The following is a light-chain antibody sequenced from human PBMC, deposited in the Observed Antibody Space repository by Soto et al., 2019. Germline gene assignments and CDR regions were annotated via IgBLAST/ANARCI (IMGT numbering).Light chain of an antibody. CDR2: GAS. CDR1: QSISTY. CDR3: QQSYSTPRT. V-gene: IGKV1-39*01. J-gene: IGKJ1*01. Sequence: DLQMTQSPSSLSASVGDRVTITCRASQSISTYLNWYQQKPGKAPKLLIYGASSLQSGVPSRISGSGSGTDFTLTISSLQPEDFATYHCQQSYSTPRTFGQGTKVEIK.